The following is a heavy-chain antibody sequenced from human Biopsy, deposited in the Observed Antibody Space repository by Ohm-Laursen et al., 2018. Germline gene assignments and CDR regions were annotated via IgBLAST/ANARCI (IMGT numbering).Heavy chain of an antibody. D-gene: IGHD1-26*01. J-gene: IGHJ4*02. V-gene: IGHV1-8*01. CDR2: MNPNSGKT. CDR3: AIEGGTYSKPFDY. Sequence: ASVKVSCKASGYTFISYDIDWVRQATGLGLEWMGWMNPNSGKTGYAQKFQGRVTMTTNTSVNTAYMELSSLTFEDTAVYYCAIEGGTYSKPFDYWGQGSQVSVSS. CDR1: GYTFISYD.